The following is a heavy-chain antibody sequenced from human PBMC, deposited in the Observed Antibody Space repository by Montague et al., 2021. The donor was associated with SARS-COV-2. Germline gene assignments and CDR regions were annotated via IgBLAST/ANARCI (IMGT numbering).Heavy chain of an antibody. CDR3: AGLLRSCTNGVCRTYYYYAMDV. CDR2: IYYSGST. Sequence: SETLSLTCTVPGGSISGYYLSCIHWPPVNGLEWIGHIYYSGSTKYNRTLESRATVSVDRIKHQISVKLSSVTAADTAVYYCAGLLRSCTNGVCRTYYYYAMDVWGQGTTVTVSS. D-gene: IGHD2-8*01. J-gene: IGHJ6*02. CDR1: GGSISGYY. V-gene: IGHV4-59*01.